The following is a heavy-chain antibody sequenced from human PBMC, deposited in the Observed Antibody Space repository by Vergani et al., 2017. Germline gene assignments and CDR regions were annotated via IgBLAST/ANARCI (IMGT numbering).Heavy chain of an antibody. CDR2: ISSSSSYI. CDR1: GFTFSSYS. V-gene: IGHV3-21*01. Sequence: EVQLVESGGGLVKPGGSLRLSCAASGFTFSSYSMNWVRQAPGKGLEWVSSISSSSSYIYYADSVKGRFTISRDNAKNSLYLQMNSLRAEDTAVYYCATASLNGRITIFPNYYYYMDVWGKGTTVTVSS. J-gene: IGHJ6*03. D-gene: IGHD3-9*01. CDR3: ATASLNGRITIFPNYYYYMDV.